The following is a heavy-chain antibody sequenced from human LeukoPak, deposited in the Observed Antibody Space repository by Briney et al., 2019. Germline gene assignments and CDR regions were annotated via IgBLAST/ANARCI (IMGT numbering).Heavy chain of an antibody. J-gene: IGHJ4*02. D-gene: IGHD3-22*01. CDR2: FDPEDGET. CDR3: ARVYSSGYYYFDY. Sequence: ASVKVSCKVSGYTLTELSMHWVRQAPGKGLEWMGGFDPEDGETIYAQKFQGRVTMTTDTSTSTAYMELRSLRSDDTAVYYCARVYSSGYYYFDYWGQGTLVTVSS. CDR1: GYTLTELS. V-gene: IGHV1-24*01.